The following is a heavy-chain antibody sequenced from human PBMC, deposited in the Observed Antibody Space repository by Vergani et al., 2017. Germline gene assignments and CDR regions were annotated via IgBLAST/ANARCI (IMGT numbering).Heavy chain of an antibody. CDR1: GGSISSGSYY. D-gene: IGHD3-22*01. V-gene: IGHV4-61*02. CDR2: IYTSGST. CDR3: ARETYYCDSSVYYFGFDY. Sequence: QVQLQESGPGLVKPSQTLSLTCTVPGGSISSGSYYWSWIRQPAGKGLEWIGRIYTSGSTNYNPSLKSRVTISVDTSKNQFSLKLSSVTAADTGVYYCARETYYCDSSVYYFGFDYWGQGTLVTVSS. J-gene: IGHJ4*02.